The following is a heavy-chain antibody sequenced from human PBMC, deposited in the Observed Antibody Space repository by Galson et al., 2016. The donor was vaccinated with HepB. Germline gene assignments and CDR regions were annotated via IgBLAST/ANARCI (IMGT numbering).Heavy chain of an antibody. CDR2: INPNSGGT. CDR3: ASWQVTDTIFDY. V-gene: IGHV1-2*02. Sequence: SVKVSCKASGYTFTGYYMHWVRQAPGQGLERMGWINPNSGGTNYAQKFQGRVTMTRDTSVSTAYMELSRLRSDDTAVYYCASWQVTDTIFDYWGQGTLVTVSS. J-gene: IGHJ4*02. CDR1: GYTFTGYY. D-gene: IGHD2-21*02.